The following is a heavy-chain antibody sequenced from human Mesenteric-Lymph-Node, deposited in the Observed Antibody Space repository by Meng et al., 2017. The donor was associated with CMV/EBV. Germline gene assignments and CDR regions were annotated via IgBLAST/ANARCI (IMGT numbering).Heavy chain of an antibody. CDR3: ARDDFWTGYRLNYCAMDV. J-gene: IGHJ6*02. Sequence: GESLKISCAAFDFTFSAYSVSWVRQAPGKGLEWVANIKEDGSEKNYVDTVRGRFSVSRDNAKKSLYLQMNSLSSADTAVYYCARDDFWTGYRLNYCAMDVWGQGTTVTVSS. V-gene: IGHV3-7*01. CDR2: IKEDGSEK. CDR1: DFTFSAYS. D-gene: IGHD3/OR15-3a*01.